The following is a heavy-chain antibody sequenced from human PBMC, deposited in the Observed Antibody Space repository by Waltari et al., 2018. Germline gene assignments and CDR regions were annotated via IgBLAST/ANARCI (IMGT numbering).Heavy chain of an antibody. CDR3: AAKGVVLPATYDY. CDR2: IDPDSGGK. CDR1: GYTFSGSY. V-gene: IGHV1-2*06. J-gene: IGHJ4*02. D-gene: IGHD2-15*01. Sequence: QVQLVQSGAEVKKPGASVKVSCKASGYTFSGSYIHWVRQAPGQGLEWRGRIDPDSGGKDYAREFASRVSMTRDTSMSTAYVELSSLRSDDTAVYYCAAKGVVLPATYDYWGQGTLVTVSS.